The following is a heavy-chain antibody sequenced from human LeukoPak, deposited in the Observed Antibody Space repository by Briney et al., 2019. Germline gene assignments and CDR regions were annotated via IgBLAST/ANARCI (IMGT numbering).Heavy chain of an antibody. J-gene: IGHJ1*01. CDR1: GGTFSSYA. CDR3: ATKGGCGGDCYSSGYFQH. CDR2: IIPIFGTA. D-gene: IGHD2-21*02. V-gene: IGHV1-69*13. Sequence: ASVKVSCKASGGTFSSYAISWVRQAPGQGLEWMGGIIPIFGTANYAQKFQGSVTLTADESTSTAYMELSSLRSEDTAVYYCATKGGCGGDCYSSGYFQHWGQGTLVTVSS.